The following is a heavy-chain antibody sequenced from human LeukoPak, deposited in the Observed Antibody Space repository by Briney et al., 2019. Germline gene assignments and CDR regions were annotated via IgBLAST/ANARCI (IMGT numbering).Heavy chain of an antibody. D-gene: IGHD2-15*01. CDR1: GYTFTGYY. CDR3: ARGRYGVVVVAATPELDY. Sequence: ASVKVSCKASGYTFTGYYMHWVRQAPGQGLEWMGWTNPNSGGTNYAQKFQGWVTMTRDTSISTAHMELSRLRSDDTAVYYCARGRYGVVVVAATPELDYWGQGTLVTVSS. V-gene: IGHV1-2*04. CDR2: TNPNSGGT. J-gene: IGHJ4*02.